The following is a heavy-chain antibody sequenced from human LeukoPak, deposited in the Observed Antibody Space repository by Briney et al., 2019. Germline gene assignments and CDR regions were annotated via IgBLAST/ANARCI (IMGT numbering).Heavy chain of an antibody. CDR3: ARVRVVVAARPVDAFDI. CDR1: GNTFTGYY. Sequence: ASVKVSCKASGNTFTGYYMHWVRQAPGQGLEWMGWINPDSGGTNYAEKFQGRVTMTRDTSISTAYMELSRLRSDDTAVYYCARVRVVVAARPVDAFDIWGQGTMVTVSS. CDR2: INPDSGGT. J-gene: IGHJ3*02. D-gene: IGHD2-15*01. V-gene: IGHV1-2*02.